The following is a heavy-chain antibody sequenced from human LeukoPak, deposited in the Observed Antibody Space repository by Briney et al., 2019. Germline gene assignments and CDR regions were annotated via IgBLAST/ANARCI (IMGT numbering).Heavy chain of an antibody. CDR1: GGSISSYY. Sequence: TSETLSLTCTVSGGSISSYYWSWIRQPPGKGLEWIGYIYYRGSTNYNPSLKSRVTISVDTSKNQFSLKLSSVTAADTAVYYCARGGDLGYWGQGTLVTVSS. D-gene: IGHD3-16*01. J-gene: IGHJ4*02. CDR3: ARGGDLGY. V-gene: IGHV4-59*01. CDR2: IYYRGST.